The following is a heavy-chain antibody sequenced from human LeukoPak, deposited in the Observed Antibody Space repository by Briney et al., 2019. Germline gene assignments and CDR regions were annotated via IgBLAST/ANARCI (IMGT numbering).Heavy chain of an antibody. Sequence: SETLSLTCAVYGGSFSGYYWSWIRQPPGKGLEWIGEINHSGSTNYNPSLKSRVTISVDTSKNQFSLKLSSVTAADTAVYYCARDQLWLSRWGQGTLVTVSS. CDR1: GGSFSGYY. CDR2: INHSGST. CDR3: ARDQLWLSR. J-gene: IGHJ4*02. D-gene: IGHD5-18*01. V-gene: IGHV4-34*01.